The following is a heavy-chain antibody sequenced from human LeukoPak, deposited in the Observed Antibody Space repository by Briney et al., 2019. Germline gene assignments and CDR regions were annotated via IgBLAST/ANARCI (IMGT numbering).Heavy chain of an antibody. CDR2: INPNINGT. Sequence: EASVKVSCKASGYTFTGYYIHWVRQAPGQGLEWMGWINPNINGTNYAQKFQGRVTMTGDRSISTAYMELSRLRSEDTAIYYCARGASRSFDYWGQGTLLTVSP. D-gene: IGHD6-6*01. CDR1: GYTFTGYY. J-gene: IGHJ4*02. CDR3: ARGASRSFDY. V-gene: IGHV1-2*02.